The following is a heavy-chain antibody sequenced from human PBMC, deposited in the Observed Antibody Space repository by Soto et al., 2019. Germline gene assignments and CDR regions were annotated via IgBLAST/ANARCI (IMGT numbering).Heavy chain of an antibody. D-gene: IGHD5-12*01. J-gene: IGHJ4*02. Sequence: VASVKVSGKASGGTFSSYAISWVRQAPGQGLEWMGGIIPIFGTANYAQKFQGRVTITADESTSTAYMELSSLRSEDTAVYYCATNSGYDYQKSGIFDYWGQGTLVTVSS. CDR1: GGTFSSYA. CDR3: ATNSGYDYQKSGIFDY. V-gene: IGHV1-69*13. CDR2: IIPIFGTA.